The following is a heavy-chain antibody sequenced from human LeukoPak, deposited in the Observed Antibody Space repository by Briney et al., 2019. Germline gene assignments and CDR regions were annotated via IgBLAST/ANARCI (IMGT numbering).Heavy chain of an antibody. J-gene: IGHJ5*01. CDR2: ISASGGTT. CDR3: AKKPREYCSSTSCPNWFDS. Sequence: PGGSLRLSCAASGFTFNNYAMSWVRQAPGKGLEWVSAISASGGTTYYADSVKGRFTISRDNSENTLFLQMNSLRAEDTAVYYCAKKPREYCSSTSCPNWFDSWGQGTLVTVSS. V-gene: IGHV3-23*01. CDR1: GFTFNNYA. D-gene: IGHD2-2*01.